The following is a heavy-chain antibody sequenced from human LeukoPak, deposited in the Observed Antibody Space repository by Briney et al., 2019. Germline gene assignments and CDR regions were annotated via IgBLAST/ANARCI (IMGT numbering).Heavy chain of an antibody. Sequence: GESLKISCKGSGYSFTSYWISWGRQMAGKGVESMGIIYPTDSDTRYSPSFQGQVTISADKSISTAYLHWSSLKASDTAMYYCARQAACTGGICYSRVSDAFEIWGQGKTVTVSS. D-gene: IGHD2-8*02. CDR1: GYSFTSYW. CDR2: IYPTDSDT. V-gene: IGHV5-51*01. J-gene: IGHJ3*02. CDR3: ARQAACTGGICYSRVSDAFEI.